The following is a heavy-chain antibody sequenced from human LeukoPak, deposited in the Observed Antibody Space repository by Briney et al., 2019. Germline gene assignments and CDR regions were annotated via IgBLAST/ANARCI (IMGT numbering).Heavy chain of an antibody. CDR3: ARGRSVPAAARKYYYYYMDV. CDR2: INHSGST. V-gene: IGHV4-34*01. D-gene: IGHD2-2*01. J-gene: IGHJ6*03. Sequence: SETLSLTCAVYGLSFSGYSWSWIRQPPGKGLEWIGEINHSGSTNYNASPKSRVTISVDTSKNQFSLKLSSVTAADTAVYYCARGRSVPAAARKYYYYYMDVWGKGTTVTVSS. CDR1: GLSFSGYS.